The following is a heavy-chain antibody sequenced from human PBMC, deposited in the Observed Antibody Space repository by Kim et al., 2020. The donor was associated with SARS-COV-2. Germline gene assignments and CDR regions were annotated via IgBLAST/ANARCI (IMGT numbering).Heavy chain of an antibody. CDR3: ARALWTPNYFFDY. J-gene: IGHJ4*02. D-gene: IGHD2-21*01. V-gene: IGHV3-21*01. CDR2: ISSTSNYI. CDR1: GFTFSTNN. Sequence: GGSLRLSCVASGFTFSTNNINWVRQAPGKGLEWVSSISSTSNYIYYADSVKGRFTVSRDDAKNSLYLQMNSLKAEDTAVYYCARALWTPNYFFDYWGRGTLFTAPS.